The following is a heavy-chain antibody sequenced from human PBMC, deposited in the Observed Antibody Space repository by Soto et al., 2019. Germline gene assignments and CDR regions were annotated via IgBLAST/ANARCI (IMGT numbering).Heavy chain of an antibody. CDR1: GYNLSRYG. V-gene: IGHV1-18*01. Sequence: GASVKVSCKASGYNLSRYGISWMRQAPGQGLEWMGWISVYNGNTNYAQKFQGKVTMTTDTSTSTAYMELRSLRSDDTAVYFCARTTGILGALILGGEKSNWFDLWGQGTLVTVSS. CDR3: ARTTGILGALILGGEKSNWFDL. J-gene: IGHJ5*02. CDR2: ISVYNGNT. D-gene: IGHD3-3*01.